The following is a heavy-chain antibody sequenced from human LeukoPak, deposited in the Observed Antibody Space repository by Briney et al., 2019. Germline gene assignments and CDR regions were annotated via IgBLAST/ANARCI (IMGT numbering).Heavy chain of an antibody. D-gene: IGHD2-2*01. V-gene: IGHV3-30*03. Sequence: GGSLRLFCAASGFTFSSYGMHWVRQAPGKGLEWVAVISYDGSNKYYADSVKGRITISRDNSEDTAVYYCAKEPYCSSTSCPPYYYFGIDVRGQGTTVTDSS. CDR2: ISYDGSNK. J-gene: IGHJ6*02. CDR1: GFTFSSYG. CDR3: YYYFGIDV.